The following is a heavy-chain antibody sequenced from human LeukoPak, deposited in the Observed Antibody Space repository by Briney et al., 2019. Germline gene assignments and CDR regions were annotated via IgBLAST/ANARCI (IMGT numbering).Heavy chain of an antibody. CDR1: GGSISSGSYY. V-gene: IGHV4-61*02. D-gene: IGHD2-2*01. Sequence: PSETLSPTCTGSGGSISSGSYYWSWIRQPAGKGLEWIGRIYTSGSTNYNPSLKSRVTISVDTSKNQFSLKLSSVTAADTAVYYCARFTSLVDYWGQGTLVTVSS. CDR2: IYTSGST. J-gene: IGHJ4*02. CDR3: ARFTSLVDY.